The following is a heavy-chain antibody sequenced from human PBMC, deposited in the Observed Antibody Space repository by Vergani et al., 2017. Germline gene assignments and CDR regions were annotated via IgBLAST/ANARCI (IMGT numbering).Heavy chain of an antibody. CDR1: GFTFSSYA. CDR2: ISGSGGST. J-gene: IGHJ4*02. V-gene: IGHV3-23*01. CDR3: AKQKSRGIAAARLDY. D-gene: IGHD6-13*01. Sequence: EVQLLESGGGLVQPGGSLRLSCAASGFTFSSYAMSWVRQAPGKGLEWVSAISGSGGSTYYADSGKGRFTISRDNSKNTLYLQMNSLRAEDTAVYYCAKQKSRGIAAARLDYWGQGTLVTVSS.